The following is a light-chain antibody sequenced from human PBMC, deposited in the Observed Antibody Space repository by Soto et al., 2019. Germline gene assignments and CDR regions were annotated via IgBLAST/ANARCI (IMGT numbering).Light chain of an antibody. Sequence: QSVLTQPASVSGSPGQSITISCTGTSSDVGGYNYVSWYQQHPGKAPKLMIYDVSNRPSGVSNRFSGSKSGNTASLTISGLQAEDEADYYCSSYTSSRTRLFGTGTKVTVL. J-gene: IGLJ1*01. V-gene: IGLV2-14*01. CDR1: SSDVGGYNY. CDR3: SSYTSSRTRL. CDR2: DVS.